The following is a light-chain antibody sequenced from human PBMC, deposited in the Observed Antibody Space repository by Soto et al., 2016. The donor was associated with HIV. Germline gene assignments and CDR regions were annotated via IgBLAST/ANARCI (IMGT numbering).Light chain of an antibody. CDR3: RVWDAGTDLVV. Sequence: SYELTQPPSLSVAPRKTARITCGGNNVGSKSVQWYQQKPGQAPILVLYDDSDRPSGIPERFSGSNSGNTATLSISRVEAGDEADYYCRVWDAGTDLVVFGGGTKLTVL. V-gene: IGLV3-21*03. CDR2: DDS. J-gene: IGLJ2*01. CDR1: NVGSKS.